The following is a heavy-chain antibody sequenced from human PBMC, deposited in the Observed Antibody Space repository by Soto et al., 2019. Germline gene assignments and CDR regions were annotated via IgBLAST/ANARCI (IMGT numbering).Heavy chain of an antibody. CDR3: ARESIFGVVIISIDYYYGMDV. V-gene: IGHV1-2*02. Sequence: GASVKVSCKASGYTFTGYYMHWVRQAPGQGLEWMGWINPNSGGTNYAQKFQGRVTMTRDTSISTAYMELSRLRSDDTAVYYCARESIFGVVIISIDYYYGMDVWGQGTTVTVS. CDR1: GYTFTGYY. J-gene: IGHJ6*02. CDR2: INPNSGGT. D-gene: IGHD3-3*01.